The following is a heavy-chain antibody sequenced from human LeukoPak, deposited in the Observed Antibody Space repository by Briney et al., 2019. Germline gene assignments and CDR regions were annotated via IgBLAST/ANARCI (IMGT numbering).Heavy chain of an antibody. J-gene: IGHJ4*02. Sequence: PGGSLRLSCAASGFTSSSYSMNWVRQAPGKGLEWASSISSSSSYIYYADSVKGRFTISRDNAKNSLYLQMNSLRAEDTAVYYCARDPPDYYDSSGDSDYWGQGTLVTVSS. V-gene: IGHV3-21*01. CDR2: ISSSSSYI. CDR1: GFTSSSYS. D-gene: IGHD3-22*01. CDR3: ARDPPDYYDSSGDSDY.